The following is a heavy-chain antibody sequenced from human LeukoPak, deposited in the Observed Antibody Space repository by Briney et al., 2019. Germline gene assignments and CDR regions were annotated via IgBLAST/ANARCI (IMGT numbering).Heavy chain of an antibody. Sequence: SETLSLTCTVSGGSLSSYYWSWIRQPPGKGLEWIGSIYYSGSTNYNPSLKSRVTISVDTSKNQFSLKLSSVTAADTAVYYCAREYYYDSSGYYGSAFDIWGQGTMVTVSS. J-gene: IGHJ3*02. CDR1: GGSLSSYY. V-gene: IGHV4-59*01. CDR2: IYYSGST. D-gene: IGHD3-22*01. CDR3: AREYYYDSSGYYGSAFDI.